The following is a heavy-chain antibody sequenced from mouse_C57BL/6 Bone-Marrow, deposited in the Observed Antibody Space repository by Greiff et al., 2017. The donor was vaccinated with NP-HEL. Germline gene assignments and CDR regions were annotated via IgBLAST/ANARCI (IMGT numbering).Heavy chain of an antibody. D-gene: IGHD1-1*01. CDR2: IYPRSGNT. CDR3: ARRRGSSYVDYAMDY. V-gene: IGHV1-81*01. CDR1: GYTFTSYG. J-gene: IGHJ4*01. Sequence: QVQLQQSGAELARPGASVKLSCKASGYTFTSYGISWVKQRTGQGLEWIGEIYPRSGNTYYNEKFKGKATLTADKSSSTAYMELRSLTSEDSAVYFCARRRGSSYVDYAMDYWGQGTSVTVSS.